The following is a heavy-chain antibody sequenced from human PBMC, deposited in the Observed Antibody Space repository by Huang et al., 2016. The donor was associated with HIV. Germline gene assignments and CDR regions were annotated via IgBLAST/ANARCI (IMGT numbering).Heavy chain of an antibody. D-gene: IGHD2-15*01. V-gene: IGHV4-39*01. CDR2: IHYSGST. Sequence: HLQLKESGPGLVKPSETLSLTCAVSGGSISSNNYYWGWIGRPPGKGLEGIGSIHYSGSTYYNPSLKSRVTISVDTSKNQFSLKLTSVTAADTAVYYCARHAGGGNIYNYYYGMDVWGQGTTVTVSS. J-gene: IGHJ6*02. CDR1: GGSISSNNYY. CDR3: ARHAGGGNIYNYYYGMDV.